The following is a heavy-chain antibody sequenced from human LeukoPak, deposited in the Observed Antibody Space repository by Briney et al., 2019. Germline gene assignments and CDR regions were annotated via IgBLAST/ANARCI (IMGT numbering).Heavy chain of an antibody. J-gene: IGHJ4*02. V-gene: IGHV3-30*02. D-gene: IGHD4-17*01. CDR1: GFTFSSYG. Sequence: GGSLRLSCAASGFTFSSYGMHWVRQAPGKGLEGVAFIRYDGSNKYYADSVKGRFTISRDNSKNTLYLQMNSLRAEDTAVYYCAKDLTVTKGYFDYWGQGTLVTVSS. CDR2: IRYDGSNK. CDR3: AKDLTVTKGYFDY.